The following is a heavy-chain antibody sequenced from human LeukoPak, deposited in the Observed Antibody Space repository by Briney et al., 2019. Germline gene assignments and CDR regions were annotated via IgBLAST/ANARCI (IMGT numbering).Heavy chain of an antibody. D-gene: IGHD3-9*01. CDR1: GGSISSYY. CDR3: ARHIYRSPFDY. V-gene: IGHV4-59*08. J-gene: IGHJ4*02. CDR2: IYYSGST. Sequence: SETLSLTCTVSGGSISSYYWSWIRQPPGKGLEWIGYIYYSGSTNYNPSLKSRVTISVDTSKNQFSLKLSSVTAADTAVYYCARHIYRSPFDYWGQGTLVTVSS.